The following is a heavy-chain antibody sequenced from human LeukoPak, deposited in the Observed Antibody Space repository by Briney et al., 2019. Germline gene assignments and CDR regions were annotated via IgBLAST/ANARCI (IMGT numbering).Heavy chain of an antibody. D-gene: IGHD5-12*01. CDR2: IYYSGST. J-gene: IGHJ4*02. CDR3: AREHIVATYLIDY. Sequence: LRLSCAASGFTFSSYAMSWIRQPPGKGLEWIGYIYYSGSTYYNPSLKSRVTISVDTSKNQFSLKLSSVTAADTAVYYCAREHIVATYLIDYWGQGTLVTVSS. CDR1: GFTFSSYA. V-gene: IGHV4-30-4*08.